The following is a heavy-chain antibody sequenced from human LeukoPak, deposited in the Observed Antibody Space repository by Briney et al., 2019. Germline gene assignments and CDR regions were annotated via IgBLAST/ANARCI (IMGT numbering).Heavy chain of an antibody. V-gene: IGHV1-8*01. CDR2: MNPNSGNT. Sequence: ASVKVSCKASGYTLTSYDINWVRQATGQGLEWMGWMNPNSGNTGYAQKFQGRVTMTRNTSISTAYMELSSLRSEDTAVYYCARGRVGASPYYYYYMDVWGKGTTVTISS. CDR1: GYTLTSYD. CDR3: ARGRVGASPYYYYYMDV. D-gene: IGHD1-26*01. J-gene: IGHJ6*03.